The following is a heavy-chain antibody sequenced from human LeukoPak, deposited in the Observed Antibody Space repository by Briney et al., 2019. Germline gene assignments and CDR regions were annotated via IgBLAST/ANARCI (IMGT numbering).Heavy chain of an antibody. CDR3: ATDYRGPFDY. CDR1: GYTFTSYD. Sequence: ASVKVSCKASGYTFTSYDINWVRQATGQGLEWMGWMNPNSGNTGYAQKFQGRVTMTEDTSTDTAYMELSSLRSEDTAVYYCATDYRGPFDYWGQGTLVTVSS. V-gene: IGHV1-8*01. D-gene: IGHD3-10*01. CDR2: MNPNSGNT. J-gene: IGHJ4*02.